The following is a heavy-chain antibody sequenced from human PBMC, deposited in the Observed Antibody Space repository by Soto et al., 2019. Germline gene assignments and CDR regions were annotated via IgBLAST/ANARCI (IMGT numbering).Heavy chain of an antibody. CDR1: GFTFSSYA. Sequence: GGSLRLACAVSGFTFSSYAISWVCQAPRQGLELVSAISGSGSSTYYDNSVKDRFTIFRDDSKNTLYSQMNSLVAEDNAIEYYAREDDIWSGYAFDHWGQGTLVTVSS. CDR2: ISGSGSST. D-gene: IGHD3-3*01. J-gene: IGHJ5*02. V-gene: IGHV3-23*01. CDR3: AREDDIWSGYAFDH.